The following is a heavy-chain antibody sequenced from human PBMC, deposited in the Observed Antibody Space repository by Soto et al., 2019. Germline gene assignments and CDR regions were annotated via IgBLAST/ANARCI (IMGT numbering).Heavy chain of an antibody. CDR1: GGTFSSYA. J-gene: IGHJ6*02. D-gene: IGHD3-3*01. V-gene: IGHV1-69*06. CDR2: IIHIFGTA. Sequence: QGQLVQSGAEVKKPGSSVKVSCKASGGTFSSYAISWVRQAPGQGLEWMGGIIHIFGTANYAQKFQGRVTITADKSTSTAYMELSSLRSEDTVVYYCARGTIFGVVITTRYYGMDVWGQGTTVTVSS. CDR3: ARGTIFGVVITTRYYGMDV.